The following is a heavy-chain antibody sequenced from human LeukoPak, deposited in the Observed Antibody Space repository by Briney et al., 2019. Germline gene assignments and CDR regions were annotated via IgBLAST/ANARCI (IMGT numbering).Heavy chain of an antibody. V-gene: IGHV1-2*02. D-gene: IGHD6-19*01. CDR1: GYTFTGYY. Sequence: GASVKVSCKASGYTFTGYYMHWVRQVPGQGLEWMGWINPNSGGTNYAQKFQGRVTMTRDTSISTAYMELSRLRSDDTAVYYCARVDSGWSKTFDYWGQGTLVTVSS. CDR2: INPNSGGT. CDR3: ARVDSGWSKTFDY. J-gene: IGHJ4*02.